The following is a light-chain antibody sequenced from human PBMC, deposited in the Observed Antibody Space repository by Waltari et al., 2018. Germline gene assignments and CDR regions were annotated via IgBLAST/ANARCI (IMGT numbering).Light chain of an antibody. V-gene: IGKV3-20*01. CDR2: STY. J-gene: IGKJ4*01. CDR1: QTVSTIA. CDR3: QQYDGIVVT. Sequence: IVLTQSPGNLSLSPGDRATLSCRASQTVSTIALSWYQQKPGQAPRVLIYSTYTRATCIPDSFSGSGSGTDFTLTLNRLAPEDFAMYYCQQYDGIVVTFGGGTKVEI.